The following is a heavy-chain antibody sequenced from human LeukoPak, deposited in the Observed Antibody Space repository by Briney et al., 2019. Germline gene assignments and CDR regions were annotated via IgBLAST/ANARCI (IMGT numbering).Heavy chain of an antibody. J-gene: IGHJ4*02. D-gene: IGHD1-26*01. Sequence: GGSLRLSCAASGFAFNNYAITWVRQAPGKGLEWVSNINDNGGQRHYADSVKGRFTISRDNSKNTLFLQMDSLRAEDTAVYYCAKTQWIVGATDYLDYWGQGILVTVSS. CDR1: GFAFNNYA. CDR2: INDNGGQR. CDR3: AKTQWIVGATDYLDY. V-gene: IGHV3-23*01.